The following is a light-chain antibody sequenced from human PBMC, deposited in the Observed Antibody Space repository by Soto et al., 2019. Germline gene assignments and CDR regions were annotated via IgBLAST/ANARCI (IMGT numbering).Light chain of an antibody. CDR1: QTIMTY. V-gene: IGKV1-39*01. CDR2: AAS. CDR3: QRTYSTHMYT. J-gene: IGKJ2*01. Sequence: DIQLTQSPTSLSASLGDRVTITCRASQTIMTYLNWDQHKPGKAPKLLIYAASSLQSGVPSRFSGSGSGTDFTLTIRSLQPEDFATYYCQRTYSTHMYTFGQGTKLEIK.